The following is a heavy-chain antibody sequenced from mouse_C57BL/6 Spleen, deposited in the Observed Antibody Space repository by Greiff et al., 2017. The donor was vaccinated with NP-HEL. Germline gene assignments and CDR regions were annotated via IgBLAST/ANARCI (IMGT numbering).Heavy chain of an antibody. CDR2: IDPSDSDT. J-gene: IGHJ4*01. D-gene: IGHD2-3*01. CDR3: ARYLSISYAMDD. Sequence: QVQLQQPGAELVRPGSSVKLSCKASGYTFTSYWMHWVKQRPIQGLEWIGNIDPSDSDTHYNQKFTDKATLTVDKSSSTAYMQLSSLISEDSAVYYCARYLSISYAMDDWGKGTSVTVAS. CDR1: GYTFTSYW. V-gene: IGHV1-52*01.